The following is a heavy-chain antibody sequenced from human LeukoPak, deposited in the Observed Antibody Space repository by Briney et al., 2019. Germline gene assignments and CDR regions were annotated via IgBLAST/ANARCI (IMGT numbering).Heavy chain of an antibody. CDR3: ARDDFHYGSSPDAFDI. D-gene: IGHD3-22*01. J-gene: IGHJ3*02. V-gene: IGHV3-20*04. CDR2: INWNGGST. CDR1: GFTFSTYA. Sequence: GGSLRLSCAASGFTFSTYALHWVRQAPGKGLEWVSGINWNGGSTGYADSVKGRFIISRDNAKNSLYLQMSSLRAEDTALYFCARDDFHYGSSPDAFDIWGQGTMVTVSS.